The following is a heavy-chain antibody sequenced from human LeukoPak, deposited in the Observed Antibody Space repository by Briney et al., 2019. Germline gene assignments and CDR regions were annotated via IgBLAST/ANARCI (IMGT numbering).Heavy chain of an antibody. V-gene: IGHV3-23*01. CDR3: ARESDAFDI. CDR2: ISGSSPAT. Sequence: GGSLRLSCVASGFPFSSYTLSWVRQAPGKGLEWVSAISGSSPATYYSGSVKGRFTISRDNSKNTLYLQMNSLRAEDTAVYYCARESDAFDIWGQGTMVTVSS. CDR1: GFPFSSYT. J-gene: IGHJ3*02.